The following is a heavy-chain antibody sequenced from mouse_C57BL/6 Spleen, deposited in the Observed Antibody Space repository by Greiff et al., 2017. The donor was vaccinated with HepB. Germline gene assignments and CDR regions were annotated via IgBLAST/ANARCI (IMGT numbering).Heavy chain of an antibody. Sequence: VQLQQPGAELVRPGSSVKLSCKASGYTFTSYWMDWVKQRPGQGLEWIGNIYPSDSETHYNQKFKDKATLTVDKSSSTAYMQLSSLTSEDSAVYYCARPGSSYDWYFDVWGTGTTVTVSS. J-gene: IGHJ1*03. CDR3: ARPGSSYDWYFDV. V-gene: IGHV1-61*01. D-gene: IGHD1-1*01. CDR2: IYPSDSET. CDR1: GYTFTSYW.